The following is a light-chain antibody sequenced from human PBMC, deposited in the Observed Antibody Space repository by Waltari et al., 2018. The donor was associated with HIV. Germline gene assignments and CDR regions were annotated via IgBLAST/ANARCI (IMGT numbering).Light chain of an antibody. CDR2: VNSDGRH. CDR3: QTWSTGIRV. Sequence: QLVLTQSPSASASLGASVKLTCTLRSGHSTYALAWHQQRPEEGPRSLMKVNSDGRHSKGDGFSDRFSGSRTGAGRRLIIASLQAEDEADYDCQTWSTGIRVFGGGTKLTVL. J-gene: IGLJ3*02. V-gene: IGLV4-69*02. CDR1: SGHSTYA.